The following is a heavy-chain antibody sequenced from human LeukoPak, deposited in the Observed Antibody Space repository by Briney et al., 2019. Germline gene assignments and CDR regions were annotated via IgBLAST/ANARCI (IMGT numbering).Heavy chain of an antibody. J-gene: IGHJ4*02. Sequence: PGGSLRLSCAASGFTFSSYSMNWVRQAPGKGLEWVSSISSSSTYIHYADSVKGRFTISRDNAKNSLYLQVNSLRGEDTAVYYCARDAGFVAAAGSFDYWGQGTLVTVSS. CDR3: ARDAGFVAAAGSFDY. CDR2: ISSSSTYI. CDR1: GFTFSSYS. D-gene: IGHD6-13*01. V-gene: IGHV3-21*01.